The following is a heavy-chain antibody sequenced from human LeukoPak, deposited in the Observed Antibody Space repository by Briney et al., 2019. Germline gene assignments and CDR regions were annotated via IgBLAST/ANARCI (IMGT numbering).Heavy chain of an antibody. Sequence: PSETLSLTCTVSGGSISSSSYYWGWIRQPPGKGLEWIGSIYYSGSTYYNPSLKSRVTISVDTSKNQFSLKLSSVTAADTAAYYCANPSTADYYDSSGYFDYWGQGTLVTVSS. V-gene: IGHV4-39*01. CDR1: GGSISSSSYY. CDR3: ANPSTADYYDSSGYFDY. J-gene: IGHJ4*02. D-gene: IGHD3-22*01. CDR2: IYYSGST.